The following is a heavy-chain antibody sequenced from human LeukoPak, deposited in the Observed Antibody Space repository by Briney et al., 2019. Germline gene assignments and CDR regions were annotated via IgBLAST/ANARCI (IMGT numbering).Heavy chain of an antibody. Sequence: SETLSLTCTVSGGSISSSGYYWGWIRQAPGKGLEWIATVYYSGSTYYNPSLKSRVTISVDTSKNQFSLTLRSVTATDTAVYYCARHRVRDGPTWDAFDIWGQGTMVTVSS. CDR1: GGSISSSGYY. V-gene: IGHV4-39*01. D-gene: IGHD3-10*01. CDR3: ARHRVRDGPTWDAFDI. CDR2: VYYSGST. J-gene: IGHJ3*02.